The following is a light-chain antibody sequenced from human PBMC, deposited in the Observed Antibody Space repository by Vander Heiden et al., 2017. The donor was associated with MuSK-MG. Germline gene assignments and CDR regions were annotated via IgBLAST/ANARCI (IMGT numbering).Light chain of an antibody. CDR1: QSVSSY. V-gene: IGKV3-11*01. J-gene: IGKJ4*01. Sequence: EIVLTQPRATLSLSPGERATLSCRASQSVSSYLAWYQQKPGQAPRLLIYDASNRATGIPARFSGSGSGTDFTLTISSLEPEDFAVYYCQQRSNYPLTFGGGTKVEVK. CDR3: QQRSNYPLT. CDR2: DAS.